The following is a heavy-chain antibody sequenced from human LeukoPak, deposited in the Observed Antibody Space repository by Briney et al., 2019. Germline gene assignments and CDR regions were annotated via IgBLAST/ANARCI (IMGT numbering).Heavy chain of an antibody. V-gene: IGHV4-30-2*01. Sequence: PSQTLSLTCAVSGVSISSGGYSWSWIRQPPGKGLEWIGYIYHSGSTYYNPSLKSRVTISVDRSKNQLSLKLSSVTAADTAAYYCARAVEQYYDFWSGYYPNWFDPWGQGTLVTVSS. CDR3: ARAVEQYYDFWSGYYPNWFDP. CDR2: IYHSGST. J-gene: IGHJ5*02. CDR1: GVSISSGGYS. D-gene: IGHD3-3*01.